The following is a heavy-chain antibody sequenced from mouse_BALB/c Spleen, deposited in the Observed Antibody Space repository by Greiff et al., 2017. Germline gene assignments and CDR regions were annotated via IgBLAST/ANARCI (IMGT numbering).Heavy chain of an antibody. D-gene: IGHD2-4*01. CDR3: ARGYYDYAWFAY. CDR1: GFTFSSFG. J-gene: IGHJ3*01. Sequence: EVQRVESGGGLVQPGGSRKLSCAVSGFTFSSFGMHWVRQAPEKGLEWVAYISSGSSTIYYADTVKGRFTISRDNPKNTLFLQMTSLRSEDTAMYYCARGYYDYAWFAYWGQGTLVTVSA. CDR2: ISSGSSTI. V-gene: IGHV5-17*02.